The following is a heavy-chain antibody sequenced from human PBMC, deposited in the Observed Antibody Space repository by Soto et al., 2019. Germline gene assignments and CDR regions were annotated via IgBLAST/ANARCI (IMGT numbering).Heavy chain of an antibody. V-gene: IGHV4-61*08. CDR1: GDSVSSSDFY. J-gene: IGHJ6*02. Sequence: SETLSLTCAVSGDSVSSSDFYWTWIRQPPGKPLEWIGYVYSTGTTNYSPSLKSRVDMSVDTSENQFSLKVRSVTAADAAVYFCARVSKLVAPKDRPSAYFDDMDVWGPGTTV. CDR2: VYSTGTT. D-gene: IGHD6-6*01. CDR3: ARVSKLVAPKDRPSAYFDDMDV.